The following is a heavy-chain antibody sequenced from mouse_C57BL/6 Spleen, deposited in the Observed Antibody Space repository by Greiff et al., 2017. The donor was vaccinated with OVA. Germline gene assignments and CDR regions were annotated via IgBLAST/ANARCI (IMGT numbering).Heavy chain of an antibody. CDR3: AREAYKGYFDY. D-gene: IGHD2-10*01. V-gene: IGHV5-4*01. CDR1: GFTFSSYA. J-gene: IGHJ2*01. CDR2: ISDGGSYT. Sequence: EVKLVESGGGLVKPGGSLKLSCAASGFTFSSYAMSWVSQTPEKRLEWVATISDGGSYTYYPDNVKGRFTISRDNAKNNLYLQMSHLKSEDTAMYYCAREAYKGYFDYWGQGTTLTVSS.